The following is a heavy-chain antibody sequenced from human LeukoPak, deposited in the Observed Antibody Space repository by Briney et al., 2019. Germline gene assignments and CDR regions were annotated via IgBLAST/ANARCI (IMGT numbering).Heavy chain of an antibody. J-gene: IGHJ3*02. Sequence: PSETLSLTCTVSGGSISSYYWSWIRQPPGKGLEWIGYIYYSGSTNYNPSLKSRVTISVDTSKNQFSLKLSSVTAADTAVYYCARGRDYGDWVRAFDIWGQGTMVTVSS. CDR3: ARGRDYGDWVRAFDI. D-gene: IGHD4-17*01. V-gene: IGHV4-59*08. CDR2: IYYSGST. CDR1: GGSISSYY.